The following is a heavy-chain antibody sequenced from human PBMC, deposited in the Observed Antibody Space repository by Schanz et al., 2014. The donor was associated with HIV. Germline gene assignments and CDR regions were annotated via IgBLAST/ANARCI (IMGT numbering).Heavy chain of an antibody. CDR3: AAGLIRYFFDY. CDR2: MIWNNGI. Sequence: EVQLVESGGGLVQPGRSLRLFCAASGFIFSDYSMNWVRQAPGKGLEWVAHMIWNNGIYYADSVKGRFTISRDDSKNTLYLQMNSLRAEDTAMYYCAAGLIRYFFDYWGQGTLVTVSS. V-gene: IGHV3-48*01. J-gene: IGHJ4*02. CDR1: GFIFSDYS. D-gene: IGHD2-21*01.